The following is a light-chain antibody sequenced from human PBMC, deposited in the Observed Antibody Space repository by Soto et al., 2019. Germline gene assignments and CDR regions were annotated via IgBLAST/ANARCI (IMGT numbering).Light chain of an antibody. Sequence: EIVMTQSPATLSVSPGERATLSCRASQSVSSNLACYQQKPGQAPRLLIYEASTRTNGIPARFSGSEYGTDLTLTIRSLQSEDFAVYYYQQYNNWPPITFGPGTKVDIK. CDR3: QQYNNWPPIT. V-gene: IGKV3-15*01. CDR2: EAS. CDR1: QSVSSN. J-gene: IGKJ3*01.